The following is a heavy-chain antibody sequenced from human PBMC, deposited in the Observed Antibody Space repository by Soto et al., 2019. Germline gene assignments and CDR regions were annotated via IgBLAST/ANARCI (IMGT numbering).Heavy chain of an antibody. Sequence: QVQLQESGPGLVKPSQTLSLTCTVSGGSISSGNYYWSWIRQPPGKGLEWIGFISYSGRAHYNPYLESRVNMSVDTSKKPFSLNLSFVTAADTAVYYCATMGTPATGLYYFAVWGQGTLFTVSS. V-gene: IGHV4-30-4*01. CDR2: ISYSGRA. CDR3: ATMGTPATGLYYFAV. D-gene: IGHD2-15*01. CDR1: GGSISSGNYY. J-gene: IGHJ4*02.